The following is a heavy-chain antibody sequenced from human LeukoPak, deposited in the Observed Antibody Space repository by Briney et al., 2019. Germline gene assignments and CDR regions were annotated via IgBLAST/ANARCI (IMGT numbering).Heavy chain of an antibody. D-gene: IGHD3-22*01. CDR1: GYSISSCYY. CDR3: ARLKDSSGYYPNYFDY. V-gene: IGHV4-38-2*01. J-gene: IGHJ4*02. CDR2: IYHSGNT. Sequence: PSESLTLTCAVSGYSISSCYYWGCLRQPPGKGLEWLGSIYHSGNTYYNPSLKSRVTISSGTSKNQFSLQLNSVTAADTAVYYCARLKDSSGYYPNYFDYWGQGTLVTVSS.